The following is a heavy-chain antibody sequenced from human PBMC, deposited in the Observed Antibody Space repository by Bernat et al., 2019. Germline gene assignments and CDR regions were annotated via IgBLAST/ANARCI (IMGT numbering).Heavy chain of an antibody. CDR1: GFTFSSYG. J-gene: IGHJ6*02. Sequence: QVQLVESGGGVVQPGRSLRLSCAASGFTFSSYGMHWVRQAPGKGLEWVAVIWYDGSNKYYADSVKGRFTISRDNSKNTLYLQMNSLRAEDTAVYYCATDVSRNNYYYYGMDVWGQGTTVTVSS. CDR3: ATDVSRNNYYYYGMDV. CDR2: IWYDGSNK. V-gene: IGHV3-33*01.